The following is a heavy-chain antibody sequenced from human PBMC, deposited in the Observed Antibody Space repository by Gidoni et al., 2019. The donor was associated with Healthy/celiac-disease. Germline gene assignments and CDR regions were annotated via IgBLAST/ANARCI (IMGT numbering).Heavy chain of an antibody. CDR1: GGSISSYY. D-gene: IGHD6-19*01. Sequence: QVQLQESGPGLVKPSETLSLTCTVSGGSISSYYWSWIRQPPGKGLEWIGYIYYSGSTNYNPSLKSRVTISVDTSKNQFSLKLSSVTAADTAVYYCARLEDSSGWYAMSAFDIWGQGTMVTVSS. CDR2: IYYSGST. CDR3: ARLEDSSGWYAMSAFDI. J-gene: IGHJ3*02. V-gene: IGHV4-59*08.